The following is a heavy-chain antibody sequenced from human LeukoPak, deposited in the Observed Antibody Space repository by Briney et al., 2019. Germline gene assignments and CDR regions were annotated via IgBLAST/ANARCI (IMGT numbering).Heavy chain of an antibody. Sequence: GGSLRLSCAASGFTFSSYEMNWVRQAPGKGLEWVSYISSTGTTIYYADSVKGRFTISRDNAKNSLYLQMNSLRAEDTAVYYCARGYYYGSGSYVTAFDIWGQGTMVTVSS. D-gene: IGHD3-10*01. CDR3: ARGYYYGSGSYVTAFDI. J-gene: IGHJ3*02. CDR1: GFTFSSYE. V-gene: IGHV3-48*03. CDR2: ISSTGTTI.